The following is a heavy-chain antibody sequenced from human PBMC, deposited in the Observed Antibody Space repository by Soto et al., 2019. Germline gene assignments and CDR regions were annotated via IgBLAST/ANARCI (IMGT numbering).Heavy chain of an antibody. D-gene: IGHD6-13*01. CDR3: AKQQLGYWDFHL. CDR2: INPNSGGT. Sequence: QVQLVQSGAEVKKPGASVKVSCKASGYTFTDFYIHWVRQAPGQGLEWLGWINPNSGGTNYAQNFQGWVTMTRDTSISTAYMELRTLRSDDTAVYYCAKQQLGYWDFHLWGRGTLVTVSS. J-gene: IGHJ2*01. CDR1: GYTFTDFY. V-gene: IGHV1-2*04.